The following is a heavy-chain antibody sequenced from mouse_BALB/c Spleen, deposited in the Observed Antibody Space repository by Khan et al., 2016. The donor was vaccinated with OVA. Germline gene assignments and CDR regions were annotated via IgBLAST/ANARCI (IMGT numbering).Heavy chain of an antibody. V-gene: IGHV1S41*01. CDR2: ISPGSGSD. D-gene: IGHD1-1*01. J-gene: IGHJ4*01. CDR1: GYTFTSYW. Sequence: DLVKPGASVKLSCKASGYTFTSYWINWIKQRPGQGLEWIGQISPGSGSDYYNKIFTVKATLTVDTSSTTAYIQLSSLSSEDSAVYFCARSNDYGSGLYAMDYWGQGTSVTVSS. CDR3: ARSNDYGSGLYAMDY.